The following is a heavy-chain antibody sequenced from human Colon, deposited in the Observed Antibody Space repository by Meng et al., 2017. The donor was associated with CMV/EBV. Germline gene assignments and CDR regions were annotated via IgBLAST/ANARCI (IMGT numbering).Heavy chain of an antibody. D-gene: IGHD3-22*01. J-gene: IGHJ4*02. CDR3: TRPAYSSGTSGYVGLG. V-gene: IGHV3-74*01. CDR1: GFTFSSYW. Sequence: EVQLVESGGGLVQPGGSLRLTCGASGFTFSSYWMHWVRQAPGKGLVWVSRISPDGRSILYADSVKGRFTISRDNAKNTLYLQMNSLRAEDTAVYYCTRPAYSSGTSGYVGLGWGQGTLVTVSS. CDR2: ISPDGRSI.